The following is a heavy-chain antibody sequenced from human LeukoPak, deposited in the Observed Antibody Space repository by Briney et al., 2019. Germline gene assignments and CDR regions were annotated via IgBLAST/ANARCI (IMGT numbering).Heavy chain of an antibody. CDR3: ASTPITIFGVVRMDYYYGMDV. J-gene: IGHJ6*02. V-gene: IGHV3-48*02. CDR2: ISSSSSTI. D-gene: IGHD3-3*01. Sequence: GGSLRLSCAASGFTFSSYSMNWVRQAPGKGLEWVSYISSSSSTIYYADSVKGRFTISRDNAKNSLYLQMNSLRDEDTAVYYCASTPITIFGVVRMDYYYGMDVWGQGTTVTVSS. CDR1: GFTFSSYS.